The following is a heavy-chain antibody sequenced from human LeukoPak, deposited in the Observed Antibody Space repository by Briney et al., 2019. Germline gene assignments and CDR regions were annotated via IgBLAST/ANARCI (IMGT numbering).Heavy chain of an antibody. CDR2: ISSSGSTI. CDR1: GFTFSSYE. Sequence: GGSLRLSCAASGFTFSSYEMNWVRQAPGKGLEWVSYISSSGSTIYYADSVKGRITISRDNAKNSLYLQMNSLRAEDTAVYYCARYLELPGMDVWGQGTTVTVSS. J-gene: IGHJ6*02. D-gene: IGHD1-7*01. CDR3: ARYLELPGMDV. V-gene: IGHV3-48*03.